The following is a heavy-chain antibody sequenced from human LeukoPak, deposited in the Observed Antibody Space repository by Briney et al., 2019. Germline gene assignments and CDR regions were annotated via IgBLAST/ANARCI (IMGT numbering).Heavy chain of an antibody. D-gene: IGHD6-13*01. CDR3: ASRWGAYSSRPFDP. CDR2: INPNSGGT. V-gene: IGHV1-2*02. J-gene: IGHJ5*02. Sequence: ASVKVSCKASGYTFTGYYMHWVRQAPGQGLEWMGWINPNSGGTNYAQKFQGRVTMTRDTSISTAYMELSRLRSDDTAVYYCASRWGAYSSRPFDPWGQGTLVTVSS. CDR1: GYTFTGYY.